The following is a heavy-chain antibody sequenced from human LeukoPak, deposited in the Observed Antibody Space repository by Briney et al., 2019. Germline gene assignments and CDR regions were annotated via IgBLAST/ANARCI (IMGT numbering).Heavy chain of an antibody. J-gene: IGHJ4*02. CDR1: GGSISSSSYY. V-gene: IGHV4-39*01. CDR2: IYYSGST. CDR3: ARLKSGSDY. Sequence: SETLSLTCTVSGGSISSSSYYWGWIRQPPGKGLEWIGSIYYSGSTYYNPSLKGRVTISVDTSKNQFSLKLSSVTAADTAVYYCARLKSGSDYWGQGTLVTVSS. D-gene: IGHD3-22*01.